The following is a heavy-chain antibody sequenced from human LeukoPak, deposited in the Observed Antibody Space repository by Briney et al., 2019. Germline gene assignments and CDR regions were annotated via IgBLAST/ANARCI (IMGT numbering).Heavy chain of an antibody. D-gene: IGHD2-15*01. V-gene: IGHV3-30-3*01. CDR3: TRNMSPYSKYYYYGMDV. Sequence: GGSLRLSCAASGFTFSSYAMHWVRQAPGKGLEWVAVISYDGSNKYYADSVKGRFTISRDNSKNTLYLQMNSLRAEDTAVYYCTRNMSPYSKYYYYGMDVWGQGTLVTVSS. J-gene: IGHJ6*02. CDR2: ISYDGSNK. CDR1: GFTFSSYA.